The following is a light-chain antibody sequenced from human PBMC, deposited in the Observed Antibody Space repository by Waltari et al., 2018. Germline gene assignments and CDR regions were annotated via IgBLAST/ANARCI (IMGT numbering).Light chain of an antibody. J-gene: IGLJ3*02. CDR2: VNSDGSH. CDR1: SGHSRNI. CDR3: ETGGHGTWV. V-gene: IGLV4-69*01. Sequence: QLVLTQSPSASASLGASVKLTCTLSSGHSRNILAWHQQRPGKGPRYLMKVNSDGSHRKGDEIPDRFSGSSSGAERYLTISSLQSEDEADYYCETGGHGTWVFGGGTKLTVL.